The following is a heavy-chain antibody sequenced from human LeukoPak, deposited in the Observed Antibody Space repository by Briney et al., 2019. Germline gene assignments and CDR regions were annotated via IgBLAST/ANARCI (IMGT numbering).Heavy chain of an antibody. CDR2: ISAYNGNT. V-gene: IGHV1-18*01. J-gene: IGHJ4*02. CDR3: ARDRDYGDYNTQDLFVY. Sequence: ASVKVSCKASGYTFTNFGISWVRQAPGQGLEWMVWISAYNGNTNYAQRLQGRVTMTTDTSTSTAYMELRSLRSDDTAVYYCARDRDYGDYNTQDLFVYWGQGTLVPVSS. CDR1: GYTFTNFG. D-gene: IGHD4-17*01.